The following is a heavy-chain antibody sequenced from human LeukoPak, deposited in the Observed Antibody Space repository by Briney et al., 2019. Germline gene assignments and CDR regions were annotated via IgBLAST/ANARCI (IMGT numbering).Heavy chain of an antibody. V-gene: IGHV3-66*01. D-gene: IGHD5-12*01. J-gene: IGHJ4*02. Sequence: GGSLRLSCAASGVTVSSNYVSWVRQAPEKRLEWGSVIYGDTNTYYAASVKRRFTISRDNSKNTLYLQMNSLRGEDTPVYYCARARYSGFTFGYWGQGTLVSVSS. CDR1: GVTVSSNY. CDR2: IYGDTNT. CDR3: ARARYSGFTFGY.